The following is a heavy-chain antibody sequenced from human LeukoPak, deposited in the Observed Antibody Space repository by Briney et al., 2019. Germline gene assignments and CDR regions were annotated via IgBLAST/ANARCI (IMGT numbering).Heavy chain of an antibody. Sequence: GGSLRLSCAASGFTFSTSWMSWVRQAPGKGLEWVATINQDESKTYYVASVRGRFTISRDNAKNSLYLQMNSLRADDTAVYFCAREYSSSARDYWGQGTLVTVSS. CDR1: GFTFSTSW. D-gene: IGHD6-6*01. J-gene: IGHJ4*02. V-gene: IGHV3-7*05. CDR3: AREYSSSARDY. CDR2: INQDESKT.